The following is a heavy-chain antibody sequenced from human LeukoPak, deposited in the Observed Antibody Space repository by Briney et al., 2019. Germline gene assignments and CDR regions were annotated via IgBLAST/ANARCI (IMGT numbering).Heavy chain of an antibody. V-gene: IGHV4-30-2*01. D-gene: IGHD6-19*01. CDR2: IYHSGST. J-gene: IGHJ4*02. CDR3: ARDREYSSGWYTHYFDY. Sequence: SETLSLTCAVSGGSISSGGYSWSWIRQPPGKGLEWIGYIYHSGSTYYNPSLKSRVTISVDRSKNQFSLKLSSVTAADTAVYYCARDREYSSGWYTHYFDYWGQGTLVTVSS. CDR1: GGSISSGGYS.